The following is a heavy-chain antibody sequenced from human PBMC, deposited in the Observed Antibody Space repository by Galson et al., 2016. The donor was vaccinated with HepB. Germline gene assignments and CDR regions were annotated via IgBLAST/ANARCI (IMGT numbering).Heavy chain of an antibody. Sequence: SLRLSCAASGFTVSSNYMSWVRQAPGKGLEWVSVIYSDGRTYYADSVKGRFTISRDNSKNTVYLQMNNLRAEDTAVYYCAREVVRGTDAFDIWGQGTMVTVSS. CDR2: IYSDGRT. CDR1: GFTVSSNY. J-gene: IGHJ3*02. D-gene: IGHD3-10*01. V-gene: IGHV3-66*01. CDR3: AREVVRGTDAFDI.